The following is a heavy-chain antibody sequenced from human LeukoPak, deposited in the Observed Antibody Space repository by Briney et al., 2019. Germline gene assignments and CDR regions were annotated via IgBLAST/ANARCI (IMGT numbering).Heavy chain of an antibody. D-gene: IGHD3-16*01. V-gene: IGHV3-49*04. CDR2: IRSKAYGGTT. CDR1: GFTFGDYA. CDR3: TRDQLGGTYYYYYYGMDV. J-gene: IGHJ6*02. Sequence: GGSLRLSCTASGFTFGDYAMSWVREAPGKGLEWVGFIRSKAYGGTTEYAASVKGRFTISRDDSKSIAYLQMNSLKTEDTAVYYCTRDQLGGTYYYYYYGMDVWGQGTTVTVSS.